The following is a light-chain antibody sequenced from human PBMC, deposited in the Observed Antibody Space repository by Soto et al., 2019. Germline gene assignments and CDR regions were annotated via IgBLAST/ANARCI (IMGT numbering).Light chain of an antibody. CDR2: GAS. V-gene: IGKV3-15*01. CDR1: QRVSSN. CDR3: QQDNNWPGT. J-gene: IGKJ3*01. Sequence: EIVMTQSPATLSVSPGERATLSCRASQRVSSNLAWYQQKPGQAPRLLIYGASTRATGIPARFSGSGSGTEFTLTISSLQSEDFAVYYCQQDNNWPGTFGPGTKVDIK.